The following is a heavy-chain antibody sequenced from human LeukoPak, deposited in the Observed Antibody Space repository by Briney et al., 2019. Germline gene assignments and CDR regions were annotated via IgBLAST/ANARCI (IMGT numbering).Heavy chain of an antibody. V-gene: IGHV4-59*12. D-gene: IGHD6-19*01. CDR1: GGSISSYY. CDR2: IYYSGST. J-gene: IGHJ4*02. CDR3: ARVSGWSAG. Sequence: SETLSLTCTVSGGSISSYYWSWIGQPPGKGLEWVGYIYYSGSTNYNPSLKSRVTISVDTSKNQFSLKLSSVTAADTAVYYCARVSGWSAGWGQGTLVAVSS.